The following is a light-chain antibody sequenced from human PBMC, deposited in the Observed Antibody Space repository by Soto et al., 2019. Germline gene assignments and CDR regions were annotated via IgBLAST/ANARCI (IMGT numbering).Light chain of an antibody. V-gene: IGKV1-5*03. J-gene: IGKJ1*01. Sequence: DIQMTQSPSTLSASVGDRVTITCRASQSISSWLAWYQQKPGKAPKLLIYKASSLESVVTSRFSGSGAGTEFTLTISSLQPDDFATYDCQQYNSYSFGQGTKVEIK. CDR3: QQYNSYS. CDR1: QSISSW. CDR2: KAS.